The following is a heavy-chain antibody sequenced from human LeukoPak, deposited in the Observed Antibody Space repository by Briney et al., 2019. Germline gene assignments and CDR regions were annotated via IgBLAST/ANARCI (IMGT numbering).Heavy chain of an antibody. CDR3: ARDPQSYSSSWPLDY. D-gene: IGHD6-13*01. J-gene: IGHJ4*02. CDR1: GYTFTSYY. Sequence: ASVKVSCKASGYTFTSYYMHWVRQAPGQGLEWMGWINTNTGNPTYAQGFTGRFVFSLDTSVSTAYLQISSLKAEDTAVYYCARDPQSYSSSWPLDYWGQGTLVTVSS. V-gene: IGHV7-4-1*02. CDR2: INTNTGNP.